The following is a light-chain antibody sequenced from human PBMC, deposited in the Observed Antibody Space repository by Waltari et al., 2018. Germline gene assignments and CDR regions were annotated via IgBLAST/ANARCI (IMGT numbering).Light chain of an antibody. CDR2: DNN. CDR1: SSNIGRSY. V-gene: IGLV1-51*01. Sequence: QSVLTQPPSVSAAPGQKVTISCSGSSSNIGRSYVSWYQQVPGTAPKLLIYDNNKRPSGVSDRFSGSKSGTSGSLAITGLQTGDEADYYCGAWDSSLSAYIFGAGTRLTVL. CDR3: GAWDSSLSAYI. J-gene: IGLJ1*01.